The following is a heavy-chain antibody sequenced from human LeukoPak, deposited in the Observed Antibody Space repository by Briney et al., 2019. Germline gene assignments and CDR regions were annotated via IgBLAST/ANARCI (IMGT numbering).Heavy chain of an antibody. CDR1: GDSISSYY. J-gene: IGHJ5*01. V-gene: IGHV4-4*07. CDR3: ARGNGYSGGWYWFDS. CDR2: IYISGST. Sequence: PSETLSLTCTVSGDSISSYYWNWIRQPAGKGLEWIGRIYISGSTNYGPSLKSRVTMSMDTSKNQFSLNLSSVSAADTAVYYCARGNGYSGGWYWFDSWGQGTLVTVSS. D-gene: IGHD6-19*01.